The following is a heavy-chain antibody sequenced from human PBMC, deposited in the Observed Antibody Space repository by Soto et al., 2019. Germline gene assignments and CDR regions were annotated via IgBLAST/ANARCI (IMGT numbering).Heavy chain of an antibody. D-gene: IGHD2-2*01. V-gene: IGHV1-2*02. CDR3: ARGRTAKYCSSTSCSNFDY. CDR1: GYTFTGYY. Sequence: ASVKVSCKASGYTFTGYYMHWVRQAPGQGPEWMGWINPNSGGTNYAQKFQGRVTMTRDTSISTAYMELSRLRSDDTAVYYCARGRTAKYCSSTSCSNFDYWGQGTLVTVSS. J-gene: IGHJ4*02. CDR2: INPNSGGT.